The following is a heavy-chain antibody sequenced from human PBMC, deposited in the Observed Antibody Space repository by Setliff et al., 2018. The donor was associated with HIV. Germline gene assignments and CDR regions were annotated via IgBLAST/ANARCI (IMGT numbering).Heavy chain of an antibody. CDR1: GFTFSDYW. CDR3: ARGRRVSSNYYYYYYMDV. V-gene: IGHV3-7*03. CDR2: IKQDGSEK. J-gene: IGHJ6*03. Sequence: GGSLRLSCAASGFTFSDYWMTWVRQAPGKGLEWVANIKQDGSEKYCVDSVKGRFTISRDNAKNSLYLQMNSLGAEDTAVYYCARGRRVSSNYYYYYYMDVWGKGPRSPSP. D-gene: IGHD2-2*01.